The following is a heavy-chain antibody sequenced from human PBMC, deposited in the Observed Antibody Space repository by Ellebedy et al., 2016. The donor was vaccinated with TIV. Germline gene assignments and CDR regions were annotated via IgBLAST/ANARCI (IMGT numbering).Heavy chain of an antibody. CDR1: GYTFTGYY. D-gene: IGHD5-18*01. CDR3: ARAVDTTMDFDY. J-gene: IGHJ4*01. V-gene: IGHV1-2*04. CDR2: IKPNSGGT. Sequence: AASVKVSCKASGYTFTGYYMHWVRQAPGQGLEWMGWIKPNSGGTNYAQKFQGWVTMTRDTSISTAYMELSRQRSDDTAVYYCARAVDTTMDFDYWGQGTLVTVSS.